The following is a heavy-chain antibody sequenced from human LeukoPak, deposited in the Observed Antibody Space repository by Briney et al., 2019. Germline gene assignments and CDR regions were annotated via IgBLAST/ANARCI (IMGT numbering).Heavy chain of an antibody. CDR1: GFTFNSYA. Sequence: PGGSLRLSCAASGFTFNSYAMSWVRQAPGKGLEWVSAISGSGGSTYYADSVKGRFTISRDNSKNTLYLQMNSLRSEDTAVYYCARGDQWLRFPRLDYWGQGTLVTVSS. CDR3: ARGDQWLRFPRLDY. D-gene: IGHD5-12*01. V-gene: IGHV3-23*01. J-gene: IGHJ4*02. CDR2: ISGSGGST.